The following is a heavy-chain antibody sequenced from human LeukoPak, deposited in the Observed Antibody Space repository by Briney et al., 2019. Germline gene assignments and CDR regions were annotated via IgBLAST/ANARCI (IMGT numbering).Heavy chain of an antibody. CDR1: GGSISTYY. CDR3: ARRSGPLLDS. D-gene: IGHD3-3*01. V-gene: IGHV4-59*01. CDR2: IYYSGST. J-gene: IGHJ4*02. Sequence: SETLSLTCTVSGGSISTYYWSWIRQPPGKGLEWIGCIYYSGSTNYNPSLKSRVTISVDTSKNQFTLKLSSVTAADTALYYCARRSGPLLDSWGQGTLVTVSS.